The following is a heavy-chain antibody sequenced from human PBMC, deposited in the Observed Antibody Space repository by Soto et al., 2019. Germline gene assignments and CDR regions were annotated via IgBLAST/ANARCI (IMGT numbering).Heavy chain of an antibody. J-gene: IGHJ4*02. V-gene: IGHV1-46*01. D-gene: IGHD3-16*01. CDR3: ARVGYDYIWGSYPFDY. CDR2: INPSGGST. Sequence: ASVKVSCKASGYTFTSYYMHWVRQAPGQGLEWMGIINPSGGSTSYAQKFQVRVTMTRDTSTSTVYMELSSLRSEDTAVYYCARVGYDYIWGSYPFDYWGQGTLVTVSS. CDR1: GYTFTSYY.